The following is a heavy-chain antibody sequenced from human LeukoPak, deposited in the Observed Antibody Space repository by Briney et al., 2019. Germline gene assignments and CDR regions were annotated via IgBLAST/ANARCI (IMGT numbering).Heavy chain of an antibody. J-gene: IGHJ4*02. CDR2: IRSKANSYAT. Sequence: GGSLRLSCAASGFTFSGSIMHWVRQASGKGLKWVGRIRSKANSYATTYAASVKGRFTISRDDSKNTAYLQMNSLKTEDTAVYYCTTTYYDILTGYYTFDYWGQGTLVTVSS. CDR3: TTTYYDILTGYYTFDY. CDR1: GFTFSGSI. V-gene: IGHV3-73*01. D-gene: IGHD3-9*01.